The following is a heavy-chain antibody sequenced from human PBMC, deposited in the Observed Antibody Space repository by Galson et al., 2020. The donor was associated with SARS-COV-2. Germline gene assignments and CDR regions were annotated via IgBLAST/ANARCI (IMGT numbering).Heavy chain of an antibody. V-gene: IGHV3-30*18. CDR1: GLTFTSYA. J-gene: IGHJ6*02. CDR3: AKDPAADDLWSGFMGV. D-gene: IGHD3-3*01. Sequence: TGGSLRLSCAASGLTFTSYAMHWVRQAPGKGLEWVAVISYDGSKKYYADSVKGRFTISRDNSKNTVYLQMNSLRTEDTAVYYCAKDPAADDLWSGFMGVWGQGTTVTVSS. CDR2: ISYDGSKK.